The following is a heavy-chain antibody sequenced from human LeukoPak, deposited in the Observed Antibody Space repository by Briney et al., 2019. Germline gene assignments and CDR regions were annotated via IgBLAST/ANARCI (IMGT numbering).Heavy chain of an antibody. CDR1: GGTFSSYA. CDR3: AREGVPYAEYFQH. CDR2: IIPILGIA. Sequence: SVKVSCKASGGTFSSYAISWVRQAPGQGLEWMGRIIPILGIANYAQKLQGRVTMTTDTSTSTAYMELRSLRSDDTAVYYCAREGVPYAEYFQHWGQGTLVTVSS. J-gene: IGHJ1*01. V-gene: IGHV1-69*04. D-gene: IGHD3-10*01.